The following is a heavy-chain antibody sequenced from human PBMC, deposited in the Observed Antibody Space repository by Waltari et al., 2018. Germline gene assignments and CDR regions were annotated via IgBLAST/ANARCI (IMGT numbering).Heavy chain of an antibody. CDR1: GGSISTYY. J-gene: IGHJ2*01. D-gene: IGHD1-26*01. CDR3: AIDQRIDGNRYVDP. Sequence: QVQLQESGPGLVKPSETLSLTCTVSGGSISTYYWSWIRQPPGKGLEWIGYIHYSGSTNYNPPLKSRVTISVDTSKNHFSLRLSSVTAADTAVYYCAIDQRIDGNRYVDPWGRGTLVTVSS. CDR2: IHYSGST. V-gene: IGHV4-59*01.